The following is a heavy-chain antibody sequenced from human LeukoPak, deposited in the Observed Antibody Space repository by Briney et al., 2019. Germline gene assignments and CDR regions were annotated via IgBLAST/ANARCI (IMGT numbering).Heavy chain of an antibody. CDR3: ARLGPNCFDP. D-gene: IGHD3-16*01. CDR2: INHSGST. J-gene: IGHJ5*02. CDR1: GGSFSVYY. Sequence: PSETLSLTCAVYGGSFSVYYWSWIRQPPGKGLEWIGEINHSGSTNYNPSLKSRVTISVDTSKNQFSLKLSSVTAADTAVYYCARLGPNCFDPWGQGTLVTVSS. V-gene: IGHV4-34*01.